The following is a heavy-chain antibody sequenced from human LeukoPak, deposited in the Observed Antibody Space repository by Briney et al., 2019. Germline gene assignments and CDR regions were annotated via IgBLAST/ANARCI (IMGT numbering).Heavy chain of an antibody. V-gene: IGHV4-4*07. Sequence: SETLSLTCDVSGASICGYGWSWIRQPAGKGLEGIGRMYTDGGTNYNLALKSRVTVSVDTSKNLFSLKLISVTAADTAAYYCASAPAGWGGTCPFDPWGQGTLVTVSS. CDR1: GASICGYG. CDR3: ASAPAGWGGTCPFDP. CDR2: MYTDGGT. D-gene: IGHD2-15*01. J-gene: IGHJ5*02.